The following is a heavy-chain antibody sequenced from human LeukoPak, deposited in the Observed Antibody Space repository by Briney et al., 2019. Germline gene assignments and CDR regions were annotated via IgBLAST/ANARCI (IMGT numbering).Heavy chain of an antibody. V-gene: IGHV5-51*01. CDR2: IYPGDSDT. J-gene: IGHJ4*02. CDR3: ARRGISLAARGELDY. Sequence: GESLKISCKGSGYSFTSYWIGWVRQMPGKGLEWMGIIYPGDSDTRYSPSFQGQVTISADKSISTAYLQWSSLKASDTAMYYCARRGISLAARGELDYWGQGTLVTVSS. CDR1: GYSFTSYW. D-gene: IGHD6-6*01.